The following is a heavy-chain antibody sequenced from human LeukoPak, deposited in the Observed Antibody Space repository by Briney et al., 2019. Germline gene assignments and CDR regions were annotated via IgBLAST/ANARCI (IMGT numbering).Heavy chain of an antibody. Sequence: GGSLRLSCAASGFTVSSNYMSWVRQAPGKGLEWVSVIYSGGSTYDADSVKGRFTISRDNSKNTLYLQMNSLRAGDTAVYYCARADFVKWWFDPWGQGTLVTVSS. CDR1: GFTVSSNY. V-gene: IGHV3-66*02. CDR3: ARADFVKWWFDP. CDR2: IYSGGST. J-gene: IGHJ5*02. D-gene: IGHD1-26*01.